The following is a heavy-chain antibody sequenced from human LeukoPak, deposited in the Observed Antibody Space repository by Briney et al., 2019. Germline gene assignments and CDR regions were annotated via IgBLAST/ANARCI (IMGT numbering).Heavy chain of an antibody. V-gene: IGHV3-66*01. D-gene: IGHD2-15*01. CDR3: ARVPGRDIFDAFDI. CDR1: GFTVSSNY. J-gene: IGHJ3*02. CDR2: IYSGGST. Sequence: GGSLRLSCAASGFTVSSNYMSWVRQAPGKGLEWVSVIYSGGSTYYADSVKGRFTISRDNSKNTLYLQMNSLRAEDTAVYYCARVPGRDIFDAFDIWGQGTMVTVSS.